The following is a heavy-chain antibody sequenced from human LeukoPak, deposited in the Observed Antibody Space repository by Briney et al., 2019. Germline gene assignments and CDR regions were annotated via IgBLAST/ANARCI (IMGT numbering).Heavy chain of an antibody. V-gene: IGHV4-61*02. CDR1: GGSISSGSYY. D-gene: IGHD1-26*01. CDR3: ARSAVLGATPLEYFQH. CDR2: IYTSGST. Sequence: PSETLSLTCTVSGGSISSGSYYWSWIRQPAGKGLEWIGRIYTSGSTNYNPSLKSRVTISVDTSKNQFSLKLSSVTAADTAVYYCARSAVLGATPLEYFQHWGQGTLVTVSS. J-gene: IGHJ1*01.